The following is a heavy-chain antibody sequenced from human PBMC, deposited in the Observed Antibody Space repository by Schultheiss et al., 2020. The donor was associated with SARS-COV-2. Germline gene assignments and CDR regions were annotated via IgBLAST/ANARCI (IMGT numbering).Heavy chain of an antibody. CDR2: MHHSGGT. D-gene: IGHD4-17*01. V-gene: IGHV4-39*01. CDR3: ANGTVSDYFDY. Sequence: SETLSLTCTVSGGSISSSSYYWGWIRQPPGKGLECIGSMHHSGGTYYSPSLKSRVTISVDTSKNQFSLKLSSVTAADTAVYYCANGTVSDYFDYWGQGNLVTVSS. J-gene: IGHJ4*02. CDR1: GGSISSSSYY.